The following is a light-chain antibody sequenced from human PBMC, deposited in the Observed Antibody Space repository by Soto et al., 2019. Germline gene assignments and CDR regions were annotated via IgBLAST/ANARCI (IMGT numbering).Light chain of an antibody. CDR2: GAS. CDR3: QQYGSSGT. V-gene: IGKV3-20*01. CDR1: QSVSSNL. Sequence: ETVLTQSPGTLSLSPGERATLSCRASQSVSSNLLAWYQQKPGQAPRLLIYGASNRATGIPDRFSGSGSGTDFTLTISRLEPEDFAVYYCQQYGSSGTFGQGTKVDIK. J-gene: IGKJ1*01.